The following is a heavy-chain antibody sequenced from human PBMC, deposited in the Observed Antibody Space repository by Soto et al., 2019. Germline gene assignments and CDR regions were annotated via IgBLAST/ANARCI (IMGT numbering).Heavy chain of an antibody. CDR3: ARPSKIYGGEKWFDT. J-gene: IGHJ5*02. D-gene: IGHD3-3*01. Sequence: TLSLTFTVSGDSISSDWFYWSWIRQHPGQGLEWIGYIYYSGSTYYNPSLKSRVAISRDTSKNQFSLEMSPVTAADTAVYYCARPSKIYGGEKWFDTWGQGTLVTVSS. CDR1: GDSISSDWFY. CDR2: IYYSGST. V-gene: IGHV4-31*03.